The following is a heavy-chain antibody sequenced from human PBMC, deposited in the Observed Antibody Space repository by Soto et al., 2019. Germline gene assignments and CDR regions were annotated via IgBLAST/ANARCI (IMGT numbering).Heavy chain of an antibody. Sequence: LRLSCAASGFTFRSYAMHWVRQAPGKGLEWVAVISYDGSNKYYADSVKGRFTISRDNSKNTLYLQMNSLRAEDTAVYYCARDLNGGTFDYWGQGTLVTVSS. V-gene: IGHV3-30-3*01. CDR1: GFTFRSYA. CDR3: ARDLNGGTFDY. J-gene: IGHJ4*02. CDR2: ISYDGSNK. D-gene: IGHD2-15*01.